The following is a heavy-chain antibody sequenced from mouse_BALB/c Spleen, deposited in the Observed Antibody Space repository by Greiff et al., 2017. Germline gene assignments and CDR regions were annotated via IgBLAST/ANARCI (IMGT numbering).Heavy chain of an antibody. CDR1: GFTFSSYA. Sequence: EVQGVESGGGLVKPGGSLKLSCAASGFTFSSYAMSWVRQTPEKRLEWVATISSGGSYTYYPDSVKGRFTISRDNAKNTLYLQMSSLRSEDTAMYYCARRVRRNYYAMDYWGQGTSVTVSA. CDR2: ISSGGSYT. D-gene: IGHD2-14*01. V-gene: IGHV5-9-3*01. J-gene: IGHJ4*01. CDR3: ARRVRRNYYAMDY.